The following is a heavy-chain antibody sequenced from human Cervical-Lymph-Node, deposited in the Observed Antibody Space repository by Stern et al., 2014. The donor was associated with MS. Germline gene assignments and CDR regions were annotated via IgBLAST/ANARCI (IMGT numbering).Heavy chain of an antibody. CDR1: GFTLRSYG. D-gene: IGHD2-15*01. CDR2: ISNDGNEK. J-gene: IGHJ6*02. Sequence: VQLVESGGGVVQPGRSLRLSCAASGFTLRSYGMHWVRQAPGKGLECGAVISNDGNEKYYTDSVKGRFTISRDNSKNTLYLQMNSLRTEDTAVYYCAKDRLFCSGGGCYAMDVWGQGTTVTVSS. CDR3: AKDRLFCSGGGCYAMDV. V-gene: IGHV3-30*18.